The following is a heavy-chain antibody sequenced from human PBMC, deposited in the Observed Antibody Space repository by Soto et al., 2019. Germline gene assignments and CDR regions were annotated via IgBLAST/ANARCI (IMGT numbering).Heavy chain of an antibody. CDR3: AKHEGYCSTTTCSNFDY. V-gene: IGHV5-51*01. D-gene: IGHD2-2*01. CDR1: GYSFTSYW. Sequence: GESLKISCKGSGYSFTSYWIAWVRQMPGKGLEWMGIIYPGDSDTSYSPSFQGQVTISADKSINTAYLHWSSLKASDTAIYYCAKHEGYCSTTTCSNFDYWGQGTLVTVSS. CDR2: IYPGDSDT. J-gene: IGHJ4*02.